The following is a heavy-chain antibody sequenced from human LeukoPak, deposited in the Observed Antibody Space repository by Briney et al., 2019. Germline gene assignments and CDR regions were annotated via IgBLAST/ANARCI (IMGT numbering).Heavy chain of an antibody. CDR3: ATAGDYYFDY. Sequence: GGSLRLSCAASGFTFSRYWMHWVRQAPGKGLVWVSRINGDGNSASYADSVKGRFTISRDNAKNSLYLQMNSLRAEDTAVYYCATAGDYYFDYWGQGTLVTVSS. CDR1: GFTFSRYW. J-gene: IGHJ4*02. D-gene: IGHD2-21*02. V-gene: IGHV3-74*01. CDR2: INGDGNSA.